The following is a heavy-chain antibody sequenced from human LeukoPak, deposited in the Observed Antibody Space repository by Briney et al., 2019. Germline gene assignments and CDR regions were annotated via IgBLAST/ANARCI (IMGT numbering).Heavy chain of an antibody. CDR3: ARDRYIVVVPAARILFDY. D-gene: IGHD2-2*01. Sequence: GGSLRLSCAASGFTFSSYAMHWVRQAPGKGLEWVAVISYDGSNKYYADSVKGRFTISRDNSKNTLYLQMNSLRAEDTAVYYCARDRYIVVVPAARILFDYRGQGTLVTVSS. J-gene: IGHJ4*02. CDR2: ISYDGSNK. CDR1: GFTFSSYA. V-gene: IGHV3-30*01.